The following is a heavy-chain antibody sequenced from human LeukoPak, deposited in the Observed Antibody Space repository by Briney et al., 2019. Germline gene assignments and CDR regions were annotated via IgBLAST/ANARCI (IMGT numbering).Heavy chain of an antibody. CDR1: GFTFSNYG. V-gene: IGHV3-74*01. Sequence: PGGPLRLSCAVSGFTFSNYGMSWVRQAPGKGLVWVSRINSDGSSTSYADSVKGRFTISRDNAKNTLYLQMNSLRAEDTAVYYCARDQAEHGDYADYWGQGTLVTVSS. CDR3: ARDQAEHGDYADY. CDR2: INSDGSST. D-gene: IGHD4-17*01. J-gene: IGHJ4*02.